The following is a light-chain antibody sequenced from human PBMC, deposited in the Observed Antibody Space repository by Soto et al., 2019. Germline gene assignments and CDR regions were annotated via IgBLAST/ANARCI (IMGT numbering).Light chain of an antibody. V-gene: IGKV3-20*01. J-gene: IGKJ2*01. CDR3: QQYGSSYT. CDR2: GAS. Sequence: EIVLTQSPGTLSLSPGERATLSCRASQSVSSSYLAWYQQKPGQAPRLLIYGASSRATGIPDRFSGSGSGTDFTLTISSLEPDDFAVYYCQQYGSSYTFGQGTKLEIK. CDR1: QSVSSSY.